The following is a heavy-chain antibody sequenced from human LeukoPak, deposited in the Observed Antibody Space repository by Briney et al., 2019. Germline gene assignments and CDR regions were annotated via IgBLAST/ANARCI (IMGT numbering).Heavy chain of an antibody. CDR1: GFTFSSYE. J-gene: IGHJ3*02. Sequence: GGSLRLSCAASGFTFSSYEMDWVRQAPGKGLEWVSYISSSGSTMYYADSVKGRFTISRDNSKNTLYLQMNSLRAEDTAVYYCASSSENTGAFDIWGQGTMVTVSS. D-gene: IGHD1/OR15-1a*01. CDR2: ISSSGSTM. CDR3: ASSSENTGAFDI. V-gene: IGHV3-48*03.